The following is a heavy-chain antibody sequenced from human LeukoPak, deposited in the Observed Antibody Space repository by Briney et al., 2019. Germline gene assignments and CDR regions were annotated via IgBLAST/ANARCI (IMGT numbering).Heavy chain of an antibody. Sequence: GGSLRLSCAASGFTFSSYSMNWVRQAPGKGLEWVSYISSSSSTIYYADSVKGRFTISRDNAKNSLYLQMNSLRAEDTAVYYCFPGYSSRSEPDMDVWGKGTTVTVSS. CDR1: GFTFSSYS. CDR2: ISSSSSTI. J-gene: IGHJ6*03. CDR3: FPGYSSRSEPDMDV. V-gene: IGHV3-48*01. D-gene: IGHD6-13*01.